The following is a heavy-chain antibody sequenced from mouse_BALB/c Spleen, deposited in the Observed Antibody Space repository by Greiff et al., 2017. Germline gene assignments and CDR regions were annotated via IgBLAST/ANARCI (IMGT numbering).Heavy chain of an antibody. CDR1: GYTFTSYY. CDR2: INPSNGGT. D-gene: IGHD2-14*01. J-gene: IGHJ4*01. V-gene: IGHV1S81*02. CDR3: TREGYRYEADY. Sequence: QVQLQQPGAELVKPGASVKLSCKASGYTFTSYYMYWVKQRPGQGLEWIGGINPSNGGTNFNEKFKSKATLTVDKSSSTAYMQLSSLTSEDSAVYYCTREGYRYEADYWGQGTSVTVSS.